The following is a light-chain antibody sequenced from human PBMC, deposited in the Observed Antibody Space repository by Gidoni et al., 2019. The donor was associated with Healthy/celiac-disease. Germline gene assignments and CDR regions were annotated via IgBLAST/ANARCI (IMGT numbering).Light chain of an antibody. CDR3: QVWDSSSDHVV. CDR2: DDS. CDR1: NLGSKS. Sequence: SYVRTQPPSGSVAPGQTARITWGGNNLGSKSVHWYQEKPGQAPVLVVYDDSDRPSGIPERFSGSNSVNTATLTISRVEAGDEADYYCQVWDSSSDHVVFGGGTKLTVL. J-gene: IGLJ2*01. V-gene: IGLV3-21*02.